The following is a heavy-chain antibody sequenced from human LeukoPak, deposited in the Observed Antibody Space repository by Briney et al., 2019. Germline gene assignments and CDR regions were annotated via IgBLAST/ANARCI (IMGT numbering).Heavy chain of an antibody. Sequence: PSGTLSLTCAVSGGSISSSNWWSWVRQPPGKGLEWIGEIYHSGSTNYNPSLKSRVTISVDTSKNQFSLKLSSVTAADTAVYYCARHFGSGSSYYYYYYYMDVWGKGTTVTISS. D-gene: IGHD3-10*01. CDR1: GGSISSSNW. V-gene: IGHV4-4*02. J-gene: IGHJ6*03. CDR3: ARHFGSGSSYYYYYYYMDV. CDR2: IYHSGST.